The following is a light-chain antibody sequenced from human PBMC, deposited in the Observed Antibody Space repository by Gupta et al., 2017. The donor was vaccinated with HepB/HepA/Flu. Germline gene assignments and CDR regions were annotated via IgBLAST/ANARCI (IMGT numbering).Light chain of an antibody. V-gene: IGKV2-28*01. CDR3: MRALQDPPCS. Sequence: DIVMTQSPLSLPVTPGEPAASSCRSSQSLLHSNGYNYLDWSMQKPGQSPQLLIYLGSNRASGAPDRYSGSGCGTDITLKISIGEVEHVGVYYCMRALQDPPCSFGPGTKVEIK. J-gene: IGKJ2*04. CDR1: QSLLHSNGYNY. CDR2: LGS.